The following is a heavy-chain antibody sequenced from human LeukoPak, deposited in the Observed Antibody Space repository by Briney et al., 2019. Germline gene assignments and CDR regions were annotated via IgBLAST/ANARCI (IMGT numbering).Heavy chain of an antibody. J-gene: IGHJ4*02. Sequence: SETLSLTCTVSGGSISSYYWSWIRQPPGKGLEWIGYIYYSGSTNYNPSLKSRVTISVDTSKNQFSLKLSSVTAADTAVYYCARDRNKGYSGYDYFDYWGQGTLVTVSS. CDR2: IYYSGST. CDR3: ARDRNKGYSGYDYFDY. V-gene: IGHV4-59*12. CDR1: GGSISSYY. D-gene: IGHD5-12*01.